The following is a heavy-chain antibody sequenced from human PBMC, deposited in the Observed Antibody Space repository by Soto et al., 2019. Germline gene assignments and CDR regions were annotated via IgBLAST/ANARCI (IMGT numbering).Heavy chain of an antibody. D-gene: IGHD5-18*01. CDR1: GFTFSSYW. Sequence: GGSLRLSCAASGFTFSSYWMHWVRQAPGKGLVWVSRINSDGSSTSYADSVKGRFTISRDNPKNTLYLQMNSLRAEDTAVYYCAGGNSNGYFDYWGQGTLVTVSS. V-gene: IGHV3-74*01. CDR3: AGGNSNGYFDY. J-gene: IGHJ4*02. CDR2: INSDGSST.